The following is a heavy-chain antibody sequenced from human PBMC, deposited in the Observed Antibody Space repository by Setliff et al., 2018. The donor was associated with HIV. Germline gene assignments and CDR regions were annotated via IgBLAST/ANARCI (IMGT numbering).Heavy chain of an antibody. CDR3: ARVYYYGSPHMDV. J-gene: IGHJ6*03. Sequence: PSETLSLTCAVYGGSFGGSSWSWVRQSPDNHLEFIGEINYGGGTNYNPSLKSRVTISVDTSKNQFSLKLSSVTAADTAVYYCARVYYYGSPHMDVWGKGTTVTVSS. V-gene: IGHV4-34*09. CDR1: GGSFGGSS. D-gene: IGHD3-10*01. CDR2: INYGGGT.